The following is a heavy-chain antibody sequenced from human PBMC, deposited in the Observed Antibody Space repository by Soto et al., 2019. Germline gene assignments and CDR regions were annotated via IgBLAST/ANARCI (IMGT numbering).Heavy chain of an antibody. V-gene: IGHV3-15*07. CDR2: AKSEINGGAV. CDR3: AADLPDWGAYAFDY. CDR1: GCKFIRAW. J-gene: IGHJ4*01. D-gene: IGHD3-16*01. Sequence: GGSLRLSRTAAGCKFIRAWGNWVRQAPGKGLEWVGRAKSEINGGAVDYAAPVKGRFTISRDASQNTVYLQMNSLRADDTAVYYCAADLPDWGAYAFDYWGHGTQVTVSS.